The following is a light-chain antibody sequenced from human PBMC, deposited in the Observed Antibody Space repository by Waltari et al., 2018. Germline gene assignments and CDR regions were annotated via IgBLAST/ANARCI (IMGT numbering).Light chain of an antibody. J-gene: IGLJ1*01. CDR2: AAS. Sequence: SFELTQPSSVSVSPGQTASIACSGDHLGSKWTSWYQQKAGQSPVLVIYAASERPSGVPGRFSAARAGDTVTLNLRGTQDLDEADYYCQTWDSNIFVFGPGTKVTVL. CDR1: HLGSKW. V-gene: IGLV3-1*01. CDR3: QTWDSNIFV.